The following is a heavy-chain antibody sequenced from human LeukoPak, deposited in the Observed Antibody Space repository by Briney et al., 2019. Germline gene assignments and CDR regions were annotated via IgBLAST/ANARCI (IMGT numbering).Heavy chain of an antibody. V-gene: IGHV1-2*02. CDR2: INPNRGGT. CDR1: GYPFTDYY. CDR3: ASGYRFRN. Sequence: SVKVSCNAAGYPFTDYYMHWLRQAPGQGLEWMGWINPNRGGTDYAQKFQGRVTMTRDTSISTAYMELSRLRYDDTAVYYCASGYRFRNWGQGTLVTVSS. D-gene: IGHD5-18*01. J-gene: IGHJ4*02.